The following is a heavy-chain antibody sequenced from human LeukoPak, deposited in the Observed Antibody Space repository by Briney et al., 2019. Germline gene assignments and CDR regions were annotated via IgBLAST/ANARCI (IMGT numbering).Heavy chain of an antibody. J-gene: IGHJ4*02. Sequence: PGGSLRLSCAASGFTFSTYWMHWVRQAPGKGLVCVLRINRDGSSTNYADSVKGRFTIYRDNAENTLYLQMNSLRAEDTAVYYCATQPGSDYWGQGTLVTVSS. V-gene: IGHV3-74*01. D-gene: IGHD3-10*01. CDR3: ATQPGSDY. CDR2: INRDGSST. CDR1: GFTFSTYW.